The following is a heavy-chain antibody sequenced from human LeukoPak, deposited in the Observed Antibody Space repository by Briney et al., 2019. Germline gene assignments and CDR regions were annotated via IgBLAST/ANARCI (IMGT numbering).Heavy chain of an antibody. Sequence: GGSLRLSCAASGFTFSSYWMSWVRQAPGKGLEWVANIKQDGSGKYYVDSVKGRFTISRDNAKNSLYLQINSLRAEDTAVYYCARLKLLWSNYFDYWGQGTLVTVSS. CDR2: IKQDGSGK. V-gene: IGHV3-7*01. CDR1: GFTFSSYW. CDR3: ARLKLLWSNYFDY. D-gene: IGHD2-2*01. J-gene: IGHJ4*02.